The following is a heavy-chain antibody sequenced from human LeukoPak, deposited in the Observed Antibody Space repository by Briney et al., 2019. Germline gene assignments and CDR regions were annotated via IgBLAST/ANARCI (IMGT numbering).Heavy chain of an antibody. D-gene: IGHD3-10*01. V-gene: IGHV4-34*01. Sequence: PSETLSLTCAVYGGSFSGYYWSWIRQPPGKGLEWIGEINHSGSTNYNPSLKSRVTISVDTSKNQFSLKLSSVTAADTAVYYCARGRYGSGSYYTGSRGYYFDYWGQGTLVTVSS. CDR3: ARGRYGSGSYYTGSRGYYFDY. CDR1: GGSFSGYY. J-gene: IGHJ4*02. CDR2: INHSGST.